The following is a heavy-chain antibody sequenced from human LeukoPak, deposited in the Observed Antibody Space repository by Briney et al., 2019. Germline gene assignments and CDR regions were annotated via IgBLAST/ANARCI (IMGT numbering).Heavy chain of an antibody. Sequence: SVKVSCTASGGTFSSYAISWVRQAPGQGLEWVGGIIPIFGTANYAQKFQGRVTITADESTSTAYMELSSLRSEDTAVYYCARAVVGASIVPGSFDYWGQGTLVTVSS. CDR1: GGTFSSYA. J-gene: IGHJ4*02. CDR3: ARAVVGASIVPGSFDY. CDR2: IIPIFGTA. V-gene: IGHV1-69*13. D-gene: IGHD1-26*01.